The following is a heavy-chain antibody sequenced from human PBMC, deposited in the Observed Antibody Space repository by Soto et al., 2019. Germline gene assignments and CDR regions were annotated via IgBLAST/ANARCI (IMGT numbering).Heavy chain of an antibody. CDR2: IVSSGTTI. CDR3: ARDMGPIVGAYYYYAMDV. CDR1: GFTFSDYY. V-gene: IGHV3-11*01. Sequence: QVQLVESGGGLVKPGGSLRLSCAASGFTFSDYYMSWIRQAPGKGLEWVSCIVSSGTTIYYADSVKGRFTISRDNAKNSLYLQMNSLRAEDTAVYYCARDMGPIVGAYYYYAMDVWGQGTTVTVSS. D-gene: IGHD1-26*01. J-gene: IGHJ6*02.